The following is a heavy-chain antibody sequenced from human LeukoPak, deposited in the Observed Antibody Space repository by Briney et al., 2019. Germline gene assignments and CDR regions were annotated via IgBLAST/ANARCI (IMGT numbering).Heavy chain of an antibody. D-gene: IGHD4-23*01. CDR2: IRYDGSNK. V-gene: IGHV3-30*02. J-gene: IGHJ4*02. CDR1: GFTFSSYG. CDR3: AKGYGGRSYYFDY. Sequence: PGGSLRLSCAASGFTFSSYGMHWVRQAPGKGLEWVAFIRYDGSNKYYADSVKGRFTISRDDSKNTLYLQMNSLRAEDTAVYYCAKGYGGRSYYFDYWGQGTLVTVSS.